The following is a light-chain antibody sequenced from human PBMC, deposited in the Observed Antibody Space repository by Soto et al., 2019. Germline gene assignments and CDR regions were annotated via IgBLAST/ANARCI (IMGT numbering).Light chain of an antibody. Sequence: DIQMTQSPSSLSASVGDRVTITCRASQSISSYLNWYQQKPGKAPKLLIYAASSLQSGGPSTFSGCGSGTDFNLTISSLQPEDFANYYCQQSYSTPQTFGQETKVEIK. CDR1: QSISSY. J-gene: IGKJ1*01. V-gene: IGKV1-39*01. CDR2: AAS. CDR3: QQSYSTPQT.